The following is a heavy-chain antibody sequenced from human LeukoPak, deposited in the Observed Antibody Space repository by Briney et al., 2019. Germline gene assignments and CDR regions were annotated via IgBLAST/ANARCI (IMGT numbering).Heavy chain of an antibody. V-gene: IGHV1-69*04. D-gene: IGHD3-22*01. CDR3: ARGSVTMKAFDI. CDR1: GGTFGSYA. CDR2: IIPILGIA. Sequence: SVKVSCKASGGTFGSYAISWVRQAPGQGLEWMGRIIPILGIANYAQKFQGRVTITADKSTSTAYMELSSLRSEDTAVYYCARGSVTMKAFDIWGQGTMVTVSS. J-gene: IGHJ3*02.